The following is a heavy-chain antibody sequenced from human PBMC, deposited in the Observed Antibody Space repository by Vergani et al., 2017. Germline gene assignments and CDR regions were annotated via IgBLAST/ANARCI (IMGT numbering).Heavy chain of an antibody. V-gene: IGHV3-23*01. Sequence: EVLLLESGGGLVQPGGSLRLSCVASGFTFSSNAMSWVRQAPGKGLEWVSSISGSGGSTYYADSVKGRFTISRDNPKNTLYLQMNSLTAEDSAIYYCAKAAVTTISLFDYWGQGTLVTVSS. CDR2: ISGSGGST. CDR1: GFTFSSNA. CDR3: AKAAVTTISLFDY. J-gene: IGHJ4*02. D-gene: IGHD5-12*01.